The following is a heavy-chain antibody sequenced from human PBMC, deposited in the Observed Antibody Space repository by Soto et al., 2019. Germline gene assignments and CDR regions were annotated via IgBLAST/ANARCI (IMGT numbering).Heavy chain of an antibody. CDR3: ARNSRGYIYGYYFDS. CDR1: GGSVHNGSDY. CDR2: IYYTGTT. Sequence: SETLSLTCTVSGGSVHNGSDYWSWLRQPPGKGLEWIGYIYYTGTTNYNPSLKSHVTISVDTSKNQFSLKVKSVSAADTAVYFCARNSRGYIYGYYFDSWGQGPLVTVSS. V-gene: IGHV4-61*01. J-gene: IGHJ4*02. D-gene: IGHD5-18*01.